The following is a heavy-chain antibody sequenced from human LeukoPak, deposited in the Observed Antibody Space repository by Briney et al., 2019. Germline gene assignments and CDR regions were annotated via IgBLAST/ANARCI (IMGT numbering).Heavy chain of an antibody. V-gene: IGHV5-51*01. J-gene: IGHJ3*02. CDR2: IYPGDSDT. CDR1: GYSFTSYW. Sequence: GESLKISCKGSGYSFTSYWIGWVRQMPGKGLEWMGIIYPGDSDTRYSPSFQGQVTISADKSISTAYLQWSSLKASDTAMYYCARRGTGWLQLAAFDIWGQGTMVTVSS. D-gene: IGHD5-12*01. CDR3: ARRGTGWLQLAAFDI.